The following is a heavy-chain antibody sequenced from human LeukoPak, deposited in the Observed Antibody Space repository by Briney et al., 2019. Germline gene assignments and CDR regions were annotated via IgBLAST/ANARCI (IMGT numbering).Heavy chain of an antibody. CDR2: ISAYNGNT. CDR3: ARSLMEGIAARAWFDP. CDR1: GYTFTSYG. J-gene: IGHJ5*02. Sequence: GASVKVSCKASGYTFTSYGISWVRQAPGQGLEWMGWISAYNGNTNYAQKLQGRVTMTTDTSTSTAYMELRSLRSEDTAVYYCARSLMEGIAARAWFDPWGQGTLVTVSS. D-gene: IGHD6-6*01. V-gene: IGHV1-18*01.